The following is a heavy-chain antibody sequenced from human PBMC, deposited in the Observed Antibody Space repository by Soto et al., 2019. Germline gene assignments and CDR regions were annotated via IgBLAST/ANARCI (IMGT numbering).Heavy chain of an antibody. Sequence: DVQLAESGGGLVQPGGSLRLSCVASGQTFNRYWMSWVRQAPGKGLEWVANIKQDGSEEYYVDSVKGRFTISRDNAKKSMYPQMNSLRADDTAMYCCVKLQFDSWSFNFYGMDGWRQGTTVNVSS. CDR2: IKQDGSEE. CDR1: GQTFNRYW. D-gene: IGHD2-21*02. V-gene: IGHV3-7*03. J-gene: IGHJ6*02. CDR3: VKLQFDSWSFNFYGMDG.